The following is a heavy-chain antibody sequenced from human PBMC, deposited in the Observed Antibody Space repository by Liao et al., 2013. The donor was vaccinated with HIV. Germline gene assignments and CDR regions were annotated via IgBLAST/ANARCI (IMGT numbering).Heavy chain of an antibody. CDR3: ARGRTRGYRTHFDY. D-gene: IGHD5-18*01. CDR1: GDSVSNYY. J-gene: IGHJ4*02. Sequence: QVQLQESGSGLVKPSETLSLTCTVSGDSVSNYYWSWIRQPPGKGLEWIGEINHSGSTNYNPSLKSRVTISVDTSKNQFSLKLSSVTAADTAVYYCARGRTRGYRTHFDYWGQGTLVTVSS. V-gene: IGHV4-59*02. CDR2: INHSGST.